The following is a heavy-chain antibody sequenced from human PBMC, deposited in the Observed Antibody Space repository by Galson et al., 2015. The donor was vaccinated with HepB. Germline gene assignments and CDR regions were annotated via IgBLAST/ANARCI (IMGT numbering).Heavy chain of an antibody. V-gene: IGHV1-69*13. D-gene: IGHD4-17*01. J-gene: IGHJ6*02. CDR2: IIPIFGTA. Sequence: SVKVSCKASGGTFSSYAISWVRQAPGQGLEWMGGIIPIFGTANYAQKFQGRVTITADESTSTAYMKLSSLRSEDTAVYYCAGLYGGSYYYGMDVWGQGTTVTVSS. CDR3: AGLYGGSYYYGMDV. CDR1: GGTFSSYA.